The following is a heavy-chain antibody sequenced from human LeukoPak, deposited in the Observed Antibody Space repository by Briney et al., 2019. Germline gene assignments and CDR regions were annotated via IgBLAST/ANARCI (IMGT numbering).Heavy chain of an antibody. D-gene: IGHD3-10*01. Sequence: SETLSLTCTVSGGSISSYYWSWIRQPAGKGLEWIGRIYTSGSTDYNPSLKSRVTISIDTSKKQFSLKLSSVTAADTAVYYCARSALDTSGTYYNPQPFVYWGQGTLVTVSS. CDR2: IYTSGST. V-gene: IGHV4-4*07. J-gene: IGHJ4*02. CDR3: ARSALDTSGTYYNPQPFVY. CDR1: GGSISSYY.